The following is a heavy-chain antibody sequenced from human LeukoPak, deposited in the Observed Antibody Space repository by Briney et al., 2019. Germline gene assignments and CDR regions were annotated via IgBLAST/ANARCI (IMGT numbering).Heavy chain of an antibody. CDR2: IYYSGST. V-gene: IGHV4-59*13. Sequence: SETLSLTCTLSGGSISSYYWSWIRQPPGRGLEWIGYIYYSGSTNYNPSLKSRVTMSVDTSKNQFSLKLSSVTAADTAVYYCARESSSGWSDYWGQGTLVTVSS. J-gene: IGHJ4*02. CDR3: ARESSSGWSDY. CDR1: GGSISSYY. D-gene: IGHD6-19*01.